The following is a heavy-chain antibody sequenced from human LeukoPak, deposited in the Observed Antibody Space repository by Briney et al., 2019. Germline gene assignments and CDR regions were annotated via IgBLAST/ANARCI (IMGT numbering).Heavy chain of an antibody. CDR3: ARGDRYDSSIAGDAFDI. Sequence: SETLSLTCTVSGYSISSGYYWGCIRQPPGKGLEWIGSFDQSGSTYCNPSLKSRVTISVDTSKNQFSLKLSSVTAADTAVYYCARGDRYDSSIAGDAFDIWGQGTMVTVSS. D-gene: IGHD3-22*01. CDR2: FDQSGST. V-gene: IGHV4-38-2*02. CDR1: GYSISSGYY. J-gene: IGHJ3*02.